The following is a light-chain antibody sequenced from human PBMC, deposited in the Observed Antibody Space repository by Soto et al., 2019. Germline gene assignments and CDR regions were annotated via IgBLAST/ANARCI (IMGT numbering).Light chain of an antibody. CDR1: QSISGW. CDR3: QRYDSFSMYT. Sequence: DIQMTQSPSTLSASVGDRVTITCRASQSISGWLAWSQQRPGKAPKVLIYDASKLESGVPSRFSGSGSGTEFTLTISSLQPDDFATYYCQRYDSFSMYTFGQGTKLDIK. V-gene: IGKV1-5*01. J-gene: IGKJ2*01. CDR2: DAS.